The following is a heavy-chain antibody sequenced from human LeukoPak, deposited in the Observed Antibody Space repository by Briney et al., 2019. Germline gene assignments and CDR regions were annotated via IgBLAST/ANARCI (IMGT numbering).Heavy chain of an antibody. CDR2: IIPIFGTA. Sequence: GASVKVSCKASGGTFSSYAISWVRQAPGQGLEWMGGIIPIFGTANYAQKFQGRVTITADESTSTAYMELSSLRSEDTAVYYCARADLGYCSSTSCYDLYYMDVWGKGTTVTVSS. J-gene: IGHJ6*03. V-gene: IGHV1-69*13. CDR3: ARADLGYCSSTSCYDLYYMDV. CDR1: GGTFSSYA. D-gene: IGHD2-2*01.